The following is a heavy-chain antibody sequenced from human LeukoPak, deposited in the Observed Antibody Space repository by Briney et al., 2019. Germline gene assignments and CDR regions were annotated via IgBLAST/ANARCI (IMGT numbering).Heavy chain of an antibody. V-gene: IGHV4-30-4*08. D-gene: IGHD6-6*01. Sequence: PSETLSLTCTVSGGSISSGDYYWSWIRQPPGKGLEWIGYIYYSGSTYYNPSLKSRLTISVDTSKDQFSLSLSSVTTADTAVYYCARVRSSSSPLYYYYYYMDVWGKGTTVTVSS. CDR2: IYYSGST. J-gene: IGHJ6*03. CDR3: ARVRSSSSPLYYYYYYMDV. CDR1: GGSISSGDYY.